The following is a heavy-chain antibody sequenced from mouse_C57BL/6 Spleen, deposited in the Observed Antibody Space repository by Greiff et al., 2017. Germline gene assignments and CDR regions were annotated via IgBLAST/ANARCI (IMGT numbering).Heavy chain of an antibody. CDR3: ARTAAQATFRSDY. V-gene: IGHV1-50*01. CDR1: GYTFTSYW. Sequence: QVQLQQSGAELVKPGASVKLSCKASGYTFTSYWMQWVKQRPGQGLEWIGEIDPSDSYTNYNQKFKGKATLTVDTSSSTAYMQLSSLTSEDSAVYYCARTAAQATFRSDYWGQGTTLTVSS. J-gene: IGHJ2*01. CDR2: IDPSDSYT. D-gene: IGHD3-2*02.